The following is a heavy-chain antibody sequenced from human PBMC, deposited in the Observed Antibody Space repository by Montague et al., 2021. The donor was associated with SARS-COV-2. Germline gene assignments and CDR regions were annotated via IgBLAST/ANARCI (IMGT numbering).Heavy chain of an antibody. CDR1: GGSISSSSYY. Sequence: SETLSLTCTVSGGSISSSSYYWGWIRQPPGKGLEWIGSIYYSGSTYYNPSLKSRVTISVDTSKNQFSLKLSSVTAADTAVYYCARHKRWRIAAAGRAFDYWGQGTLVTVSS. D-gene: IGHD6-13*01. J-gene: IGHJ4*02. CDR3: ARHKRWRIAAAGRAFDY. CDR2: IYYSGST. V-gene: IGHV4-39*01.